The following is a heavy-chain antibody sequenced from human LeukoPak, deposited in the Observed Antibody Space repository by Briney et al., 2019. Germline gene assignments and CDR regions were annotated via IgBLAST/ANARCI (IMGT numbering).Heavy chain of an antibody. J-gene: IGHJ3*02. CDR3: ARDPSDFYDFWSGLGAFDI. CDR2: ISNDGSAT. CDR1: GFSFSNYA. Sequence: GGSLRLSCAASGFSFSNYAMHWVRQAPGKGLEYVSAISNDGSATFYASSVKGRFTISRDNSKNTVYLQMGSLRAEDMAVYYWARDPSDFYDFWSGLGAFDIGGKGTMVTVSS. V-gene: IGHV3-64*01. D-gene: IGHD3-3*01.